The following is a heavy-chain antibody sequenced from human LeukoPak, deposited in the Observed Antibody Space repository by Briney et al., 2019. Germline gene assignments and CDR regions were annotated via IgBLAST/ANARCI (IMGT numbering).Heavy chain of an antibody. V-gene: IGHV3-30*04. D-gene: IGHD2-21*02. J-gene: IGHJ4*02. Sequence: PGRSLRLSCAASGFTFSSYAMHWVRQAPGKGLEWVAVISYDGSNKYYADSVKGRFTISRDNSKNTLYLQMNSLRAEGTAVYYCARAIPSPYCGGDCYSGAFDYWGQGTPVTVSS. CDR3: ARAIPSPYCGGDCYSGAFDY. CDR2: ISYDGSNK. CDR1: GFTFSSYA.